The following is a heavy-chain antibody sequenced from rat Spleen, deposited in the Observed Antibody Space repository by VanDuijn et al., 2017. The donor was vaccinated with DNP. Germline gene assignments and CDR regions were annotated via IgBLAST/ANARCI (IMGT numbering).Heavy chain of an antibody. V-gene: IGHV3-1*01. CDR2: ISYSGST. Sequence: EVRLQESGPGLVQPSQSLSLTCSVTGYSITSNYWAWIRKFPGNKMEYIGHISYSGSTNYNPSLRSRISITRDTSKNHFFLHLNSVTTEDTATYYCARWPRYFDYWGQGVMVTVSS. CDR1: GYSITSNY. J-gene: IGHJ2*01. CDR3: ARWPRYFDY.